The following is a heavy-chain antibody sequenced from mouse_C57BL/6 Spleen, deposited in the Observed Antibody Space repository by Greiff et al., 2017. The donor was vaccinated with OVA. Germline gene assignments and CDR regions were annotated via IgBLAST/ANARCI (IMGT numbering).Heavy chain of an antibody. CDR2: IDPETGGT. D-gene: IGHD2-2*01. V-gene: IGHV1-15*01. J-gene: IGHJ2*01. CDR3: TRLVTTRFYFDY. CDR1: GYTFTDYE. Sequence: QVQLQQSGAELVRPGASVTLSCKASGYTFTDYEMHWVKQTPVHGLEWIGAIDPETGGTAYNQKFKGKAILTADKSSSTAYMELRSLTSEDYAVDYCTRLVTTRFYFDYWGQGTTLTVSS.